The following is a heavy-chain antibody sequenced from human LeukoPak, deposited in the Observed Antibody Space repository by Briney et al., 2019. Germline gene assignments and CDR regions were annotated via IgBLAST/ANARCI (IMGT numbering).Heavy chain of an antibody. D-gene: IGHD6-19*01. J-gene: IGHJ4*02. CDR3: ARESGSGQLDY. Sequence: ASVKVSCKASGYTFTSYYMHWVRQAPGQGLEWMGIINPSGGSTSYAQKFQGRVTMTRDTSTSTVYMELSSLRSGDTAVYFCARESGSGQLDYWGQGTLVTVSS. CDR1: GYTFTSYY. CDR2: INPSGGST. V-gene: IGHV1-46*01.